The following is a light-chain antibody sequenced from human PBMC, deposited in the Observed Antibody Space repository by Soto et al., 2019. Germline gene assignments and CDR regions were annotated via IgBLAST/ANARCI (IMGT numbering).Light chain of an antibody. J-gene: IGLJ3*02. CDR2: EVS. CDR1: SSDVGDYNY. V-gene: IGLV2-8*01. Sequence: QSALTQPPSASGSPGQSVTISCTGTSSDVGDYNYVSWYQQHPGKAPKVMIFEVSKRPSGVPDRFSGSKSGNTASLTVSGLQAEDEADYYCSSFAGSNEVVFGGGTQLTVL. CDR3: SSFAGSNEVV.